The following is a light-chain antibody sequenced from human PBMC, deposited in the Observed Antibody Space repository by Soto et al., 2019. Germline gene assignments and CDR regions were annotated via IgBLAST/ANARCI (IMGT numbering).Light chain of an antibody. Sequence: EIVMTQSPATLSVSPGERAALSCRASQSLTSYLAWFQQKPGQAPSLLIYGASTRATGIPDRFSGSGSVTVFTLTINSLQSEEFAVYFCQQYYSWPLSFVGGTKVEIK. CDR3: QQYYSWPLS. CDR1: QSLTSY. CDR2: GAS. J-gene: IGKJ4*01. V-gene: IGKV3-15*01.